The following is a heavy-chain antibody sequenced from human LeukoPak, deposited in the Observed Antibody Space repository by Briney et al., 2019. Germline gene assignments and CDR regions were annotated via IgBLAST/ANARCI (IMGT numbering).Heavy chain of an antibody. V-gene: IGHV3-23*01. Sequence: PGGSLRLSCAASGFTFSSYAMSWVRQAPGKGLEWVSVISGSGDSTFYADSVKGRFTISRDNSKNTLYLQMNSLRAEDTAVYYCAKTSWSANIIFDYWGQGTLVTVSS. J-gene: IGHJ4*02. CDR3: AKTSWSANIIFDY. CDR1: GFTFSSYA. D-gene: IGHD2-2*01. CDR2: ISGSGDST.